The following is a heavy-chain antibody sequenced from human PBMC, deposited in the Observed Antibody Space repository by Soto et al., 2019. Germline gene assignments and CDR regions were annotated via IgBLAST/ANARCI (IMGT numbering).Heavy chain of an antibody. CDR1: GFIFRSYA. CDR3: ARAMDIAMISKDNWFEP. V-gene: IGHV3-30*04. J-gene: IGHJ5*02. Sequence: QVQLVESGGGVVQPGRSLSLSCAASGFIFRSYAMHWVRQAPGKGLERVAVISYDEKKRYYADSVKGRFTISRDNSRKRMYLEVNSLRVEDTAVYYCARAMDIAMISKDNWFEPWGQGTLVNVSA. D-gene: IGHD3-22*01. CDR2: ISYDEKKR.